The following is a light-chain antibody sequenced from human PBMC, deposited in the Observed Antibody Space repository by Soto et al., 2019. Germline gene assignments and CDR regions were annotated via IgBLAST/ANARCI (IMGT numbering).Light chain of an antibody. CDR2: EVS. V-gene: IGLV2-14*01. Sequence: QSVLTQPASVSGSPGQSITISCTGTSSDVGGYNYVSWYQQHPGKAPKLMIYEVSNRPSGVSNRFSGSKSGNTASLTISGLQAEDEADYYCSSYASSPHYFFGTGTKLTVL. CDR1: SSDVGGYNY. J-gene: IGLJ1*01. CDR3: SSYASSPHYF.